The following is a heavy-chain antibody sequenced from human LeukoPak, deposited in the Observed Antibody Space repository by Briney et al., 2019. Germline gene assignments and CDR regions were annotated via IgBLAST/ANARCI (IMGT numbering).Heavy chain of an antibody. D-gene: IGHD1-26*01. CDR2: INSNTGDT. CDR1: GYTFTAYY. Sequence: ASVKVSCKASGYTFTAYYLHWVRQAPGQGLEWMGWINSNTGDTGYAQKFQDWVTMTRDTSISTLYMELKRLKPDDTAVYYCARWERSGEGRYFDYWGQGTLVTVSS. V-gene: IGHV1-2*04. J-gene: IGHJ4*02. CDR3: ARWERSGEGRYFDY.